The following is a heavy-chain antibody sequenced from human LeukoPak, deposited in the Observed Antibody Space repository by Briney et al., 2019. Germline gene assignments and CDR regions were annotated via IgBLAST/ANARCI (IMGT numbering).Heavy chain of an antibody. CDR3: AKDSASGWKPGAFNI. V-gene: IGHV3-53*01. CDR2: IHSGGNT. Sequence: GGSLRLSCAASGFPVRRNYMSWVRQVPGKGLEWVSIIHSGGNTYYADSVKGRFTISRDDSKNTLYLQMNSLRAEDTAVYYCAKDSASGWKPGAFNIWGQGTMVTVSS. CDR1: GFPVRRNY. D-gene: IGHD6-19*01. J-gene: IGHJ3*02.